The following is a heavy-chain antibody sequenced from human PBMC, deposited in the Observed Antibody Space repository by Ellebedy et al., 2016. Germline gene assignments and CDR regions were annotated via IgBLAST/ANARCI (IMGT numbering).Heavy chain of an antibody. D-gene: IGHD2-21*02. Sequence: GGSLRLSCAASGFTFSSYAMTWVRQAPGKGLEWVSYSSSNGYISYADSVKGRFTISRDSAKTSLYLQMASLAVEDTAVYYCARVTYCGGDCPGDYFDYWGQGTLVTVSS. V-gene: IGHV3-21*01. CDR2: SSSNGYI. J-gene: IGHJ4*02. CDR3: ARVTYCGGDCPGDYFDY. CDR1: GFTFSSYA.